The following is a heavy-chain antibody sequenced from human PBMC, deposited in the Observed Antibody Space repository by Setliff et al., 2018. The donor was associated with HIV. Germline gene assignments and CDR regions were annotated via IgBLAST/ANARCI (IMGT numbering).Heavy chain of an antibody. J-gene: IGHJ4*02. CDR1: GFTFSSYG. Sequence: GGSLRLSCAASGFTFSSYGMHWVRQAPGKGLEWVAVIWYDGSNKYYADSVKGRFTISRDNSKNTLYLQMNSLRAEDTAVYYCAKDRDKLLWFGELLSPLDYWGQGTLVTVSS. CDR2: IWYDGSNK. V-gene: IGHV3-33*06. D-gene: IGHD3-10*01. CDR3: AKDRDKLLWFGELLSPLDY.